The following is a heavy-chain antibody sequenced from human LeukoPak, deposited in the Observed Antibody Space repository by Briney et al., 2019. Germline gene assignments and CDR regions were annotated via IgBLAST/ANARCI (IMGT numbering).Heavy chain of an antibody. D-gene: IGHD5-18*01. CDR2: ISTYNYNT. J-gene: IGHJ4*02. V-gene: IGHV1-18*01. CDR3: ARQVDTTMALPDY. Sequence: ASVKVSCKTSGYTFTRYGVSWVRQAPGQRLEGMGWISTYNYNTNYAQKFRGRVTMTRDTSTSTVYMELRSLRSEDTAIYSCARQVDTTMALPDYWGQGTLVTVSS. CDR1: GYTFTRYG.